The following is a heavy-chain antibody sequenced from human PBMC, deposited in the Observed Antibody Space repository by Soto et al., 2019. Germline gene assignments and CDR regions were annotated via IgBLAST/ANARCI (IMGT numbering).Heavy chain of an antibody. CDR1: GGSISSGGYY. V-gene: IGHV4-31*03. Sequence: PSETLSLTCTVSGGSISSGGYYWSWIRQHPGKGLEWIGYIYYSGSTYYNPSLKSRVTISVDTSKNQFSLKLSSVTAADTAVYYCARSYYDILISWFDPWGQGTLVTVSS. CDR2: IYYSGST. D-gene: IGHD3-9*01. CDR3: ARSYYDILISWFDP. J-gene: IGHJ5*02.